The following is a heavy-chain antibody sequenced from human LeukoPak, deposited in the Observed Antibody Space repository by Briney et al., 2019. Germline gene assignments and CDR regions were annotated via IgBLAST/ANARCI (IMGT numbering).Heavy chain of an antibody. D-gene: IGHD6-19*01. CDR2: INHSGST. Sequence: SETLSLTCAVYGGSFSGYYWSWVRQPPGKGLEWIGEINHSGSTNYNPSLKSRVTISVDTSKNQFSLKLSSVTAADTAVYYCARGSAVAGTIGWFDPWGQGTLVTVSS. V-gene: IGHV4-34*01. CDR3: ARGSAVAGTIGWFDP. CDR1: GGSFSGYY. J-gene: IGHJ5*02.